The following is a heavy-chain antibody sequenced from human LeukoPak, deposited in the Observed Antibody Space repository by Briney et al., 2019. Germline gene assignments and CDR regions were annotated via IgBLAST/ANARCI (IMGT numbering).Heavy chain of an antibody. CDR1: GGSFSGYY. Sequence: SETLSLTCAVYGGSFSGYYWSWIRQPPGKGLEWIGYIYYSGSTNYNPSLKSRVTISVDTSKNQFSLKLSSVTAADTAVYYCARVEPATYYDFWSGYSPGYFDYWGQGTLVTVSS. J-gene: IGHJ4*02. D-gene: IGHD3-3*01. CDR2: IYYSGST. CDR3: ARVEPATYYDFWSGYSPGYFDY. V-gene: IGHV4-59*01.